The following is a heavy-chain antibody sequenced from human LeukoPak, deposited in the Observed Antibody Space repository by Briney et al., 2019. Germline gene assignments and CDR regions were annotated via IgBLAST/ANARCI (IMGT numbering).Heavy chain of an antibody. V-gene: IGHV3-48*04. CDR1: GFTFSTYS. CDR2: ISAGSSAI. D-gene: IGHD3-22*01. J-gene: IGHJ4*02. CDR3: AREANYYDSSGYSDAFDY. Sequence: GGSLRLSCAASGFTFSTYSMNWVRQAPGKGLEWVSYISAGSSAIYYADSVKGRFTVSRDNAKNSLYLQMNSLRAEDTAVYYCAREANYYDSSGYSDAFDYWGQGTLVTVSS.